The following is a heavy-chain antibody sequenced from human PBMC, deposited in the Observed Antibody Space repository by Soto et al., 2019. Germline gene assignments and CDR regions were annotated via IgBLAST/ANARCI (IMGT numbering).Heavy chain of an antibody. CDR3: ATDSNYDVSNSF. D-gene: IGHD3-3*01. CDR1: GGTLNNYA. Sequence: VASVKVSCKASGGTLNNYAINWLRQAPGQGLVWMGGILPVSAPPDYAQKFQGRVSITADHSTSTVYMELSRLKSDDTAVYFCATDSNYDVSNSFWGQGTLVTVSS. CDR2: ILPVSAPP. J-gene: IGHJ4*02. V-gene: IGHV1-69*13.